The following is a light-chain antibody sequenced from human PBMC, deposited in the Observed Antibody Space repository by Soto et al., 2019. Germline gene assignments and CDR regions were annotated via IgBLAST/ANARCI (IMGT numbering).Light chain of an antibody. CDR3: QQRSDWPWT. CDR2: DAS. CDR1: QTVTIN. V-gene: IGKV3-11*01. Sequence: EIVLTQSPATLSLSPGERATLSCRASQTVTINLAWYQQKPGQAPRLLIYDASRRATGIPDRFSGSGSGTDFTLTVSSLEPEDFAVYYCQQRSDWPWTFGQGTKVEVK. J-gene: IGKJ1*01.